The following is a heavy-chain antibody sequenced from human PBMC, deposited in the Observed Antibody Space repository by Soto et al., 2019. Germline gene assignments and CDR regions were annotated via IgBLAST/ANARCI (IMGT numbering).Heavy chain of an antibody. V-gene: IGHV4-39*01. CDR2: IYYRGGT. CDR1: GGSISSGTYY. CDR3: ASVTSGEPPDF. Sequence: QQQLQESGPGLVKPSETLSLTCSVSGGSISSGTYYWGWIRQPPGKGLEWIGSIYYRGGTYYNPSLKTRVTISVDTSRNLFSLRLTSVTAADTAVYYCASVTSGEPPDFWGQGTLVTVSS. J-gene: IGHJ4*02. D-gene: IGHD6-19*01.